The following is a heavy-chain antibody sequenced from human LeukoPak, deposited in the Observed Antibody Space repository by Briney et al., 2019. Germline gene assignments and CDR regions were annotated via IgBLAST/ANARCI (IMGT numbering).Heavy chain of an antibody. V-gene: IGHV3-73*01. CDR2: IDKKDKGYATAT. CDR1: GFTFSGAA. D-gene: IGHD1-26*01. J-gene: IGHJ5*02. Sequence: PGGSLTLSCAASGFTFSGAAISWGWQSPGKGLDWDGQIDKKDKGYATATAYAASVKGRFTISRDDSINTAYLQMKSLKTEDAALYYCTRDSGTYNWFDPWGQGTLVTVSS. CDR3: TRDSGTYNWFDP.